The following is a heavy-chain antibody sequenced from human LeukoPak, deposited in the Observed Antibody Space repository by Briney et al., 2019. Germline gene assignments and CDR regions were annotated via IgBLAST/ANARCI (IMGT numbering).Heavy chain of an antibody. CDR2: VYSGGNT. CDR3: AAWVVVTTTGWFDP. Sequence: PGGSLRLSCAASGFTVSSNYMSWVRQAPGKGLEWVSVVYSGGNTYYSDSVKGRFTISRDNSKNTLYLQMNSLRPEDTAMYYCAAWVVVTTTGWFDPWGQGTLVTVSS. V-gene: IGHV3-66*02. D-gene: IGHD3-22*01. J-gene: IGHJ5*02. CDR1: GFTVSSNY.